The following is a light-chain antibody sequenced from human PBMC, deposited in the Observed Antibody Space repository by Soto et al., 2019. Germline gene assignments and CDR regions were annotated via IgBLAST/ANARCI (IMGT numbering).Light chain of an antibody. CDR1: ESVSNY. Sequence: EVVLTQSPATLSLSPGDRATLSCRASESVSNYLAWYQQKPGQPPRLVIYDVSSRATGIPARFSGSGSGTDFTLPISSLEPEDFAVYYCQNRSNWPFNCGTGNRVDI. V-gene: IGKV3-11*01. CDR2: DVS. J-gene: IGKJ3*01. CDR3: QNRSNWPFN.